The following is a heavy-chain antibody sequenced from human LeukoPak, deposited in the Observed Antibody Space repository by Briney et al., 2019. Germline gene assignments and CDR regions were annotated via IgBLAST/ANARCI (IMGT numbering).Heavy chain of an antibody. V-gene: IGHV4-59*01. J-gene: IGHJ4*02. CDR2: IYYTGST. D-gene: IGHD2-15*01. Sequence: SETLSLTCDVSGDSISSYYWNWIRQPPGKGLEWIGYIYYTGSTNYNPSLKSRVTISVDTSKNQFYLRLTSVTDADTAVYYCARVRGGGVDYWGQGTLVTVSS. CDR1: GDSISSYY. CDR3: ARVRGGGVDY.